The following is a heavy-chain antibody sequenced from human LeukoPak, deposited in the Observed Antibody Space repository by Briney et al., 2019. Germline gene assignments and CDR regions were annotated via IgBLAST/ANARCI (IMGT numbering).Heavy chain of an antibody. V-gene: IGHV1-2*04. CDR2: INPNSGGT. Sequence: ASVKVSCKASGYTFTGYYMHWVRQAPGQGLEWMGWINPNSGGTNFAQKFQGWVTMTRDTSISTAYMELSRLRSDDTAVYYCARGRQTYYYDSSGYPLFDYWGQGTLVTVSS. J-gene: IGHJ4*02. CDR3: ARGRQTYYYDSSGYPLFDY. D-gene: IGHD3-22*01. CDR1: GYTFTGYY.